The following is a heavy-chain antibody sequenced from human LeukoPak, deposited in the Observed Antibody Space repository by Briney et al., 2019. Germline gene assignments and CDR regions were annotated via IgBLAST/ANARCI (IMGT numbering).Heavy chain of an antibody. J-gene: IGHJ4*02. CDR1: GYTFPDYW. D-gene: IGHD5-24*01. V-gene: IGHV5-51*01. Sequence: GESLKISCKGSGYTFPDYWIAWVRQMPGKGLEWMGIIYPRDSDTRYSPSFQGQVTISADKSISTAYLQWSSLKASDTAMYYCARQDGAARYHFDYWGQGILVTVSS. CDR2: IYPRDSDT. CDR3: ARQDGAARYHFDY.